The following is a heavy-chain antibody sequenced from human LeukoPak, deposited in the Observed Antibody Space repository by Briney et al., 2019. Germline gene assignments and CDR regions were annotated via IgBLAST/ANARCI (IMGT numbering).Heavy chain of an antibody. CDR1: GFTFSSYS. J-gene: IGHJ3*02. V-gene: IGHV3-20*04. D-gene: IGHD2-2*02. CDR2: INWNGGST. CDR3: ARRPRYCSSTSCYKGAFDI. Sequence: GSLRLSCAASGFTFSSYSMNWVRQAPGKGLEWVSGINWNGGSTGYADSVKGRFTISRDNTKNSLYLQMNSLRAEDTALYYCARRPRYCSSTSCYKGAFDIWGQGTMVTVSS.